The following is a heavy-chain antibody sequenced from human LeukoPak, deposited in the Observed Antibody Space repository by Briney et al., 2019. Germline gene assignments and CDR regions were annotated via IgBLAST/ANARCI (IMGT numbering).Heavy chain of an antibody. CDR2: IYYTGNT. D-gene: IGHD1-26*01. V-gene: IGHV4-59*01. Sequence: KSSETLSLTCTVSGGSISSYHWSWIRQPPGKGLEWIGFIYYTGNTNYNPSLKSRLTISVDTSKNQFSLKVSSVTAADTAVYYCVRSKSGTYSWFDPWGQGTLVTVSS. CDR1: GGSISSYH. J-gene: IGHJ5*02. CDR3: VRSKSGTYSWFDP.